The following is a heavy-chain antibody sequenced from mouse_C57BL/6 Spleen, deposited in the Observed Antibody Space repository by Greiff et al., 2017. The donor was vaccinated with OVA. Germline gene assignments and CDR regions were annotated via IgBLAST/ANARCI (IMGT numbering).Heavy chain of an antibody. V-gene: IGHV1-18*01. CDR2: INPNNGGT. CDR1: GYTFTDYN. Sequence: VQLQQSGPELVKPGASVKIPCKASGYTFTDYNMDWVKQSHGKSLEWIGDINPNNGGTIYNQKFKGKATLTVDKSSSTAYMELRSLTSEDTAVYYCARDCDGNYYAKDYWGQGTSVTVSS. D-gene: IGHD2-13*01. CDR3: ARDCDGNYYAKDY. J-gene: IGHJ4*01.